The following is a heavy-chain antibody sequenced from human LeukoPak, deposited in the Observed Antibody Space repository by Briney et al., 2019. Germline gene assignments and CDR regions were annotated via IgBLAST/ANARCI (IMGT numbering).Heavy chain of an antibody. D-gene: IGHD2-2*01. CDR1: GGSISSYY. V-gene: IGHV4-59*01. CDR2: IYYSGST. CDR3: AGGVYCSSTSCYWGFFDY. J-gene: IGHJ4*02. Sequence: SETLSLTCTVSGGSISSYYWSWIRQPPGKGLEWIGYIYYSGSTNYNPSLKSRVTISVDTSKNQFSLKLSSVTAADTAVYYCAGGVYCSSTSCYWGFFDYWGQGTLVTVSS.